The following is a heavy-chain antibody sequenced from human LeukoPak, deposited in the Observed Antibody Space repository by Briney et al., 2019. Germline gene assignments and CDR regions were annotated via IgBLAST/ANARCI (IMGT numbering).Heavy chain of an antibody. CDR3: ERDTRYCSSTSCFYGMDV. J-gene: IGHJ6*02. CDR2: IWYDGSNK. D-gene: IGHD2-2*01. V-gene: IGHV3-33*01. Sequence: GGSLRLSCAASGFTFSSYGMHWVRQAPGKGLEWVAVIWYDGSNKYYADSVKGRFTISRDNSKNTLYLQMNSLRAEDTAVYYCERDTRYCSSTSCFYGMDVWGQGTTVTVSS. CDR1: GFTFSSYG.